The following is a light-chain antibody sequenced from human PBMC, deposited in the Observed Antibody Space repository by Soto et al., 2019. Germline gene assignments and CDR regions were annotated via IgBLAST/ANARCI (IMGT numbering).Light chain of an antibody. CDR3: SSYTSSSTLV. J-gene: IGLJ3*02. CDR1: XSXVGGYNY. CDR2: DVS. V-gene: IGLV2-14*01. Sequence: QSALTQPASVSGSPGQSITISCTGTXSXVGGYNYVSWYQQHPGKAPKLMIYDVSNRPSGVSNRFSGSKSGNTASLTISGLQAEDEADYYCSSYTSSSTLVFGGGTKLTVL.